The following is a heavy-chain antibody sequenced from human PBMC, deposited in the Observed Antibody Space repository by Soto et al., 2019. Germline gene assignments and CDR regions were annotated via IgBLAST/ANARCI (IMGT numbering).Heavy chain of an antibody. CDR3: ASDLLDGLGY. Sequence: EVQLVESGGGLIKPGGSLRLSCAASGFTFRNAWMNWVRQAPGKGLEWVGRIKSKTDGGAIDCAAPVKGRFTISRDDSKSTLYLQMNSLKTEDTAVYYCASDLLDGLGYWGQGTLVTVSS. D-gene: IGHD3-10*01. J-gene: IGHJ4*02. V-gene: IGHV3-15*01. CDR2: IKSKTDGGAI. CDR1: GFTFRNAW.